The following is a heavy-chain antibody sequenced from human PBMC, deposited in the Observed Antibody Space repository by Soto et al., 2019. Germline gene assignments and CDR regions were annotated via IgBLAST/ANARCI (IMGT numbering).Heavy chain of an antibody. V-gene: IGHV3-21*01. CDR2: ISSSSYI. Sequence: LRLSCAASGFTFSSYSMNWVRQAPGKGLEWVSSISSSSYIYYADSVKGRFTISRDNAKNSLYLQMNSLRAEDTAVYYCASPREYQLLFDYWGQGTLVTVSS. CDR3: ASPREYQLLFDY. J-gene: IGHJ4*02. CDR1: GFTFSSYS. D-gene: IGHD2-2*01.